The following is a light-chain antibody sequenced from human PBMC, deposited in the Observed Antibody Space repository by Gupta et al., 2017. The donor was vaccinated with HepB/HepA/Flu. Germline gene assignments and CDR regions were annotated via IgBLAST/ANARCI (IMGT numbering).Light chain of an antibody. Sequence: QSLLTQPPSVSGAPGQRVTISCTGSNSNIGAGYDVHWYQQLPGTAPKLLIYGNNNRPSGVPDRFSGSKSGTSASLAITGLQAEDEADYYCQTYDNSLSASDVFGTGTEVTVL. CDR2: GNN. CDR1: NSNIGAGYD. CDR3: QTYDNSLSASDV. V-gene: IGLV1-40*01. J-gene: IGLJ1*01.